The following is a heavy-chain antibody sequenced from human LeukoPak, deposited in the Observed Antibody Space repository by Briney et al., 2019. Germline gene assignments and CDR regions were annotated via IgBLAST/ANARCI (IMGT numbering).Heavy chain of an antibody. CDR1: GFTFSDYY. Sequence: GGSLRLSCAASGFTFSDYYMTWTRQAPGKGLERISYISSGGSTIYYADSMRGQFTISRDNAKNSLYLQMNSLRAEDTAVYYCARVQKGIAAAGAGGGWFEPWGQGTLVTVSA. D-gene: IGHD6-13*01. V-gene: IGHV3-11*01. J-gene: IGHJ5*02. CDR2: ISSGGSTI. CDR3: ARVQKGIAAAGAGGGWFEP.